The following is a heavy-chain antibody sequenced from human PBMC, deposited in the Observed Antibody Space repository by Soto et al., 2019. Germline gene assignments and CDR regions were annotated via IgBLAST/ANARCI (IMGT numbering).Heavy chain of an antibody. V-gene: IGHV1-2*02. CDR3: AFIAAAGTYYYYGMDV. CDR2: INPNTGDT. CDR1: GYRFTGYY. Sequence: ASVKVSCKSSGYRFTGYYIHWVRQAPGQGLEWMGWINPNTGDTNFAQKFQGRVTITADESTSTAYMELSSLRSEDTAVYYCAFIAAAGTYYYYGMDVWGQGTTVTVSS. J-gene: IGHJ6*02. D-gene: IGHD6-13*01.